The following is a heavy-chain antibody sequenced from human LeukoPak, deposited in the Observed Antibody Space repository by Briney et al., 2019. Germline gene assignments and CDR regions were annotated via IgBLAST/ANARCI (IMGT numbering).Heavy chain of an antibody. V-gene: IGHV3-23*01. Sequence: PGGSLRLSCAASGFTFRSNAMNWVRQAPGKGLEWVSTISVSGATTYYADSVKGRFTISRDNSKNTLFLQMNSLRAADTAVYYGAGGYKSTWTVDYWGQGTLVTVSS. D-gene: IGHD6-13*01. J-gene: IGHJ4*02. CDR2: ISVSGATT. CDR1: GFTFRSNA. CDR3: AGGYKSTWTVDY.